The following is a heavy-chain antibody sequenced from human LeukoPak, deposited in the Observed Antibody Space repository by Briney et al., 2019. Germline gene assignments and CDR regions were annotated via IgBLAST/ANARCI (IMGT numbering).Heavy chain of an antibody. Sequence: PGGSLRLSCAASGFTFSNYAMTWVRQAPGKGLEWVSTLSGSGGSTYFADSVKGRFTISRDNSKNRLYLKMNSLRAEDTGVYYCAKESTVTPGNVNWFDPWGEGTLVTVSS. V-gene: IGHV3-23*01. CDR1: GFTFSNYA. J-gene: IGHJ5*02. CDR2: LSGSGGST. CDR3: AKESTVTPGNVNWFDP. D-gene: IGHD4-17*01.